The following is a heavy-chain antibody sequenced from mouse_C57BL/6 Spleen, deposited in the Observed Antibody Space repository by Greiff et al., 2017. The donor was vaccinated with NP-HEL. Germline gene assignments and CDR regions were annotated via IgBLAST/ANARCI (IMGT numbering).Heavy chain of an antibody. CDR1: GYTFTDYN. Sequence: EVQLQQSGPELVKPGASVKIPCKASGYTFTDYNMDWVKQSHGKSLEWIGDINPNNGGTIYNQKFKGKAILTVDKSSSTAYMELRSLTSEDTAVYYCAREGIWDYDYDAGDAMDYWGQGTSVTVSS. D-gene: IGHD2-4*01. V-gene: IGHV1-18*01. CDR2: INPNNGGT. J-gene: IGHJ4*01. CDR3: AREGIWDYDYDAGDAMDY.